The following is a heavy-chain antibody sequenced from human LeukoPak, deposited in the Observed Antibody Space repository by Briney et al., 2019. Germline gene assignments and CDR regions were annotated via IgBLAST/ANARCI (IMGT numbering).Heavy chain of an antibody. D-gene: IGHD2-2*01. CDR3: AKDRGSIVVVPAANWFDP. CDR2: ISGSGGST. Sequence: GGSLRLSXAASGFTFSSYAMSWVRQAPGKGLEWVSAISGSGGSTYYADSVKGRFTISRDNPKNTLYLQMNSLRAEDTAVYYCAKDRGSIVVVPAANWFDPWGQGTLVTVSS. J-gene: IGHJ5*02. CDR1: GFTFSSYA. V-gene: IGHV3-23*01.